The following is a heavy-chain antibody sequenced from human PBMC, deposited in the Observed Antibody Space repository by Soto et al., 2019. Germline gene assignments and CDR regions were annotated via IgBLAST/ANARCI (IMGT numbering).Heavy chain of an antibody. V-gene: IGHV1-18*01. CDR3: ARDVLERLDSSGPASTSTLDY. CDR2: ISAYNGNT. J-gene: IGHJ4*02. D-gene: IGHD6-19*01. CDR1: GYTFTSYG. Sequence: ASVKVSCKASGYTFTSYGISWVRQAPGQGLEWMGWISAYNGNTNYAQKLQGRVTMTTDTSTSTASMELRSLRSDDTAVYYCARDVLERLDSSGPASTSTLDYWGQGTLVTVSS.